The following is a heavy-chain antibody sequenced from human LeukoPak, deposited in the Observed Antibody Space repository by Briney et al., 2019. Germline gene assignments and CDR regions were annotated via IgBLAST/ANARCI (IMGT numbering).Heavy chain of an antibody. CDR2: ISYDGSNK. CDR1: GFTFSSYA. Sequence: GGSLRLSCAASGFTFSSYAMHWVRQAPGKGLEWVAVISYDGSNKYYADSVKGRFTISRDNSKNTLYLQMNSLRAEDTAVYYCARDPTMVRGVTDYMDVWGKGTTVTVSS. J-gene: IGHJ6*03. D-gene: IGHD3-10*01. CDR3: ARDPTMVRGVTDYMDV. V-gene: IGHV3-30*04.